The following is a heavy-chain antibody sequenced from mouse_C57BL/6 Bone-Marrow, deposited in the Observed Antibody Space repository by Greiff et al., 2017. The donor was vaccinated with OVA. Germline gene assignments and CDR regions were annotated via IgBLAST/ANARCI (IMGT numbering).Heavy chain of an antibody. CDR3: ARWRYGSSPFTY. J-gene: IGHJ3*01. CDR1: GYAFSSYW. Sequence: VQRVESGAELVKPGASVKISCKASGYAFSSYWMNWVKQRPGKGLEWIGQIYPGDGDTNYNGKFKGKATLTADKSSSTAYMQLSSLTSEDSAVYFCARWRYGSSPFTYWGQGTLVTVSA. V-gene: IGHV1-80*01. CDR2: IYPGDGDT. D-gene: IGHD1-1*01.